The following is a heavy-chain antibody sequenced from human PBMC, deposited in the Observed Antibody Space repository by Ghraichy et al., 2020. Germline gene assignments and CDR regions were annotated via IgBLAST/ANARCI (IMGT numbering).Heavy chain of an antibody. Sequence: GGSLTLSCAASGFTFGTYGMNWVRQAPGKGLEWVSYISSSSSTMYYADSVKGRFTISRDNAKNSLYLQMNSLRDEDTAVYYCAREGYYYDSSGYLFFDYWGQGTLVTVSS. V-gene: IGHV3-48*02. CDR3: AREGYYYDSSGYLFFDY. J-gene: IGHJ4*02. D-gene: IGHD3-22*01. CDR2: ISSSSSTM. CDR1: GFTFGTYG.